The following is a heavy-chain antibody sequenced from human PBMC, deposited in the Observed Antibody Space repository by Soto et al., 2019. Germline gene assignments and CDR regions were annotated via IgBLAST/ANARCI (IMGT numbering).Heavy chain of an antibody. CDR1: GFTFSSYA. J-gene: IGHJ3*02. Sequence: HPGGSLRLSCAASGFTFSSYAMSWVRQAPGKGLEWVSAISGSGGSTYYADSVKGRITISRDNSKNTLYLQMNSLRAEDTAFYYCALPWGGWSSDAFDIWGQGTMVTVSS. V-gene: IGHV3-23*01. D-gene: IGHD6-19*01. CDR3: ALPWGGWSSDAFDI. CDR2: ISGSGGST.